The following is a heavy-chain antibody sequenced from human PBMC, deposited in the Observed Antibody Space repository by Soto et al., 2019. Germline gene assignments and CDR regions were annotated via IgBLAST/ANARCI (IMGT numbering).Heavy chain of an antibody. CDR3: ATSQKGYNWNYFDH. CDR2: VFYTGFT. Sequence: SETLSLTCAVSGASISGSYYYWAWLRQSPGKGPEWIGSVFYTGFTSYNPSLESRVSVSVDTSKSQFSLELSAVTAADTAVYYCATSQKGYNWNYFDHWGQGALVTVSS. CDR1: GASISGSYYY. J-gene: IGHJ4*02. D-gene: IGHD1-20*01. V-gene: IGHV4-39*01.